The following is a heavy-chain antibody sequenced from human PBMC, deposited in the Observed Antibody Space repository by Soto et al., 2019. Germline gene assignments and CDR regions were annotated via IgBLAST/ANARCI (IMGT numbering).Heavy chain of an antibody. Sequence: QVQLQESGPGLVKPSQTLSLTCTVSGGSISSGGYYWSWIRQHPGKGLEWIGYIYYSGSTYYNPSLKSRVTISVDTSKNQFSLKLSSVTAADTAVYYCARGALATAMVSDYYYYGMDVWGQGTTVTVSS. CDR2: IYYSGST. D-gene: IGHD5-18*01. J-gene: IGHJ6*02. CDR3: ARGALATAMVSDYYYYGMDV. CDR1: GGSISSGGYY. V-gene: IGHV4-31*03.